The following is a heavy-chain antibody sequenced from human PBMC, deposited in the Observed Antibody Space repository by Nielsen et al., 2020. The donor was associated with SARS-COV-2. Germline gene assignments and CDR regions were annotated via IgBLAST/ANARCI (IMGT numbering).Heavy chain of an antibody. V-gene: IGHV1-46*01. CDR2: MNPNSGST. D-gene: IGHD3-22*01. CDR3: TTSGPIYYYDSGGYFRFDY. Sequence: WVRQAPGQGLEWMGWMNPNSGSTSYAQKFQGRVTMTRDTSTSTVYMELSSLRSEDTAFYYCTTSGPIYYYDSGGYFRFDYWGQGSVVTVSS. J-gene: IGHJ4*02.